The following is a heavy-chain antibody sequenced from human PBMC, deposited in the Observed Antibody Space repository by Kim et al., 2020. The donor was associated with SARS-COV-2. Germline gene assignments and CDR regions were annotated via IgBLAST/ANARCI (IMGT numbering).Heavy chain of an antibody. V-gene: IGHV3-30*18. J-gene: IGHJ4*02. CDR1: GFTFSSYG. CDR3: AKENRVGSSSSRDPNRDY. CDR2: ISYDGSNK. Sequence: GGSLRLSCAASGFTFSSYGMHWVRQAPGKGLEWVAVISYDGSNKYYADSVKGRFTISRDNSKNTLYLQMNSLRAEDTAVYYCAKENRVGSSSSRDPNRDYWGQGTLVTASS. D-gene: IGHD6-13*01.